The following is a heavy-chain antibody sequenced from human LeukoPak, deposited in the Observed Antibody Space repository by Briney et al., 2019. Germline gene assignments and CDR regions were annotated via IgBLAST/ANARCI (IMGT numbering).Heavy chain of an antibody. Sequence: SETLSLTCAVSGGSISSGGYSWSWIRQPAGKGLEWIGRIYTSGSTNYNPSLKGRVTMSVDTSKNQFSLKLSSVTAADTAVYYCARVDDGYDVYGMDVWDQGTTVTVSS. CDR1: GGSISSGGYS. CDR3: ARVDDGYDVYGMDV. D-gene: IGHD5-12*01. J-gene: IGHJ6*02. V-gene: IGHV4-61*02. CDR2: IYTSGST.